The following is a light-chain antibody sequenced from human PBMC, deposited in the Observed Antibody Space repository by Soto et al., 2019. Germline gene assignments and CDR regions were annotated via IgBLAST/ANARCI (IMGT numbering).Light chain of an antibody. CDR1: QSVSSSY. V-gene: IGKV3-20*01. CDR3: QQYGSSLYT. J-gene: IGKJ2*01. Sequence: EIVLTQSPGTLSLSPGERATLSCRASQSVSSSYLAWYQQKPGQAPRLLIYGASSSATGMPDRLSGSGSGTDFTLTISRLEPEDFAVYYCQQYGSSLYTFGQGTKLEIK. CDR2: GAS.